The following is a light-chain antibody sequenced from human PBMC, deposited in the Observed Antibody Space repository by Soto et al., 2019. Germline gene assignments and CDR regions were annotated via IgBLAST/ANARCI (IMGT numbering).Light chain of an antibody. V-gene: IGKV1-5*03. CDR3: QQYNSYSKRT. J-gene: IGKJ1*01. Sequence: DIQMTQSPPTLSASVGDRVTITCRASESISRWLAWYQQKPGKAPKLLIYKASNLESGVPSRFSGSGSGTAFTLTINTLQPDDFATYYCQQYNSYSKRTFGQGTQVEIK. CDR2: KAS. CDR1: ESISRW.